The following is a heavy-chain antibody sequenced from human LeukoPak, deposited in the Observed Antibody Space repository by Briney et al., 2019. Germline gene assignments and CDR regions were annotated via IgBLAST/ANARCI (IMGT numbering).Heavy chain of an antibody. Sequence: GGSLRLSCTASGSTFGDYAMSWVRQAPGKGLEWVGFIRSKAYGGTTEYAASVKGRFTISRDDSKSIAYLQMNSLKTEDTAVYYCTRGKTAYCGGDCYPYYFDYWGQGTLVTVSS. CDR3: TRGKTAYCGGDCYPYYFDY. CDR1: GSTFGDYA. V-gene: IGHV3-49*04. D-gene: IGHD2-21*02. J-gene: IGHJ4*02. CDR2: IRSKAYGGTT.